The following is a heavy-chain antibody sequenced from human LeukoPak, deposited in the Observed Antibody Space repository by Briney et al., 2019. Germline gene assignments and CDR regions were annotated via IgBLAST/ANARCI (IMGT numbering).Heavy chain of an antibody. D-gene: IGHD1-14*01. J-gene: IGHJ5*02. CDR2: IRYDGSNK. Sequence: PGRSLRLSRAASGFTFSSYGMHWVRQAPGKGLEWVAFIRYDGSNKYYADSVKGRFTISRDNSKNTLYLQMNSLRAEDTAVYYCAKDTTPPKAGFDPWGQGTLVTVSS. CDR1: GFTFSSYG. V-gene: IGHV3-30*02. CDR3: AKDTTPPKAGFDP.